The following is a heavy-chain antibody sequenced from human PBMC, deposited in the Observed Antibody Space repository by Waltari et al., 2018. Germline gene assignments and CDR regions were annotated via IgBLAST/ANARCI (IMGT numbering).Heavy chain of an antibody. Sequence: EVQLVESGGGLVQPGGSLRLSCVAAGFAFGSHWMGWVRQAPEKGLEWVADIKQDGTQQYYVDSVKGRFTVSRDNHKNSLFLQMNSLRAEDTAVYYCARALPGEITVYDYWAQGALVTVSS. CDR2: IKQDGTQQ. V-gene: IGHV3-7*01. CDR3: ARALPGEITVYDY. CDR1: GFAFGSHW. J-gene: IGHJ4*02. D-gene: IGHD3-10*01.